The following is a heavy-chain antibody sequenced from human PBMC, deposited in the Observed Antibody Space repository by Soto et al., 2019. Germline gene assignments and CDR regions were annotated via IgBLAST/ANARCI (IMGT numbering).Heavy chain of an antibody. Sequence: ASVKVSCKVSGYTLTELSMHWVRQAPGKGLEWMGGFDPEDGETIYAQKFQGRVTMTEDTSTDTAYMELSSLRSEDTAVYYCARYRGKSTYDFWSGYYRGYYYYGMDVWGQGTTVTVS. J-gene: IGHJ6*02. CDR2: FDPEDGET. CDR3: ARYRGKSTYDFWSGYYRGYYYYGMDV. CDR1: GYTLTELS. D-gene: IGHD3-3*01. V-gene: IGHV1-24*01.